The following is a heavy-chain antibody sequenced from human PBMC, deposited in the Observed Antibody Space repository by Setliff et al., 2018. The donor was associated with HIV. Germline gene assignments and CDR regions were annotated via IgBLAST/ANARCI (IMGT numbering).Heavy chain of an antibody. J-gene: IGHJ4*02. D-gene: IGHD3-16*02. CDR3: ARDYYDYVWGSYRLFDY. Sequence: SETLSLTCTVSDGSISNHYWSWIRQPPGKGLEWIGYISYSGNTYYNPSLKSRVTISVDTSKIQFSLNLTSVTAADTAVYYCARDYYDYVWGSYRLFDYWGQGTLVTVSS. CDR2: ISYSGNT. V-gene: IGHV4-59*11. CDR1: DGSISNHY.